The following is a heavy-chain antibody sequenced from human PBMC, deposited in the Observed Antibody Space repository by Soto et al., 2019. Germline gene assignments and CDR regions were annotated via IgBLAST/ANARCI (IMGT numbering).Heavy chain of an antibody. Sequence: WETLSLTCTVSGGSISSYYWSWIRQPPGKGLEWIGNIYYSGSTNYNPSLKSQVTISVDTSKNQFSLKLSSVTAADTAVYYCARERYYGMDVWGQGTTVTVSS. J-gene: IGHJ6*02. CDR1: GGSISSYY. CDR3: ARERYYGMDV. V-gene: IGHV4-59*01. CDR2: IYYSGST.